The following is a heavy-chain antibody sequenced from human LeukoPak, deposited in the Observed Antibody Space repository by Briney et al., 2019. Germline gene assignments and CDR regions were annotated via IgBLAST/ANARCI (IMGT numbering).Heavy chain of an antibody. Sequence: ASVTVSFTASGYTFTSYDINWVRQATGQGLEWMGWMNPNSGNTGYAQKFQGRVTMTRNTSISTAYMELSSLRSEDTAVYYCARSPPTWTGYYSYWGQGTLVTVSS. CDR3: ARSPPTWTGYYSY. D-gene: IGHD3/OR15-3a*01. V-gene: IGHV1-8*01. CDR1: GYTFTSYD. CDR2: MNPNSGNT. J-gene: IGHJ4*02.